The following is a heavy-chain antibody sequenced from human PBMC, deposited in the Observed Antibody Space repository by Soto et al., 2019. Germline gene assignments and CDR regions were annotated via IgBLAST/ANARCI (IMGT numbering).Heavy chain of an antibody. Sequence: GGSLRLSCAASGFTFSSYAMHWVRQAPGKGLEWVAVISYDGSNKYYADSVKGRFTISRDNTKNSLYLQINSLRDDDTAVYYCARETAGYTSTSAFDYWGQGALVTVSS. D-gene: IGHD6-13*01. J-gene: IGHJ4*02. CDR3: ARETAGYTSTSAFDY. CDR1: GFTFSSYA. CDR2: ISYDGSNK. V-gene: IGHV3-30-3*01.